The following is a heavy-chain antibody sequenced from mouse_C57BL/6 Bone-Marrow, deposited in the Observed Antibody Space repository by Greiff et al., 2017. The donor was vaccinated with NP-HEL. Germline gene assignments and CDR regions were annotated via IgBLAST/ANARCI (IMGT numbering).Heavy chain of an antibody. J-gene: IGHJ3*01. CDR2: IWSGGRT. Sequence: QVQLQQSGPGLVQPSQSLSITCTVSGFSLTSYGVHWVRQSPGKGLEWLGVIWSGGRTDYNAAFISRLSISKNNSKSQVFFKMKSLQADDTAIYYCARRNWAWFAYWGQGTLVTVSA. V-gene: IGHV2-2*01. CDR1: GFSLTSYG. CDR3: ARRNWAWFAY. D-gene: IGHD4-1*01.